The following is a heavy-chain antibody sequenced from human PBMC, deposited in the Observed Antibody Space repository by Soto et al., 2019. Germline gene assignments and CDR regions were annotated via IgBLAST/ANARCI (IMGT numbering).Heavy chain of an antibody. J-gene: IGHJ1*01. CDR2: IYSGGST. Sequence: EVQLVESGGGLIQPGGSLRLSCAASGFTVSSNYMSWVRQAPGKGGEWVSVIYSGGSTYYAPSVKGRFTITRETSKNTPKIQMNSPRAEDTAEYYCARDRVERSYPANFQHWGHGTLVPVSS. D-gene: IGHD3-10*01. CDR1: GFTVSSNY. V-gene: IGHV3-53*01. CDR3: ARDRVERSYPANFQH.